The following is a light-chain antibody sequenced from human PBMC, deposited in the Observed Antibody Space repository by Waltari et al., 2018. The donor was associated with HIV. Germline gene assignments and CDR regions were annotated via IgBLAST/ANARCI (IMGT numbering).Light chain of an antibody. J-gene: IGLJ2*01. CDR2: SHN. Sequence: QSVLTQPPSASGTPGQRVTISCSGSGFNIGINAVNWYQQLPGTAPKLLIYSHNQRPSGVPDRFSGSQSGTSASLAISGVQSEDEATYYCATWDDTLQGRVFGGGTKLTVL. V-gene: IGLV1-44*01. CDR3: ATWDDTLQGRV. CDR1: GFNIGINA.